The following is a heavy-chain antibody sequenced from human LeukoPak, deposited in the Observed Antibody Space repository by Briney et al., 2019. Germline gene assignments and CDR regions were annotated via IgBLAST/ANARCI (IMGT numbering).Heavy chain of an antibody. J-gene: IGHJ4*02. V-gene: IGHV3-74*01. CDR2: INSDGSST. Sequence: GGSLRLSCAASGFTFSSYWMHWVRQAPGKGLVWVSRINSDGSSTSYADSVKGRFTISRDDVKNTLYLQINNLRAEDTAVYYCASPYCGRVACYGGNYWGQGTLVTVSS. CDR1: GFTFSSYW. CDR3: ASPYCGRVACYGGNY. D-gene: IGHD2-21*01.